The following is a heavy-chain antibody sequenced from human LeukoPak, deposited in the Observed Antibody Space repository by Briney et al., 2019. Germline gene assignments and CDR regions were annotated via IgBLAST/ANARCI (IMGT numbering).Heavy chain of an antibody. Sequence: PGGSLRLSCAASGFTFSSYWMSWVRQAPGKGLEWVANIKQDGSEKYYVDSVKGRFTISRDNAKNSLYLQMNSLRAEDTAVYYCARVGRGSSDVYYFDYWGQGTLVTVSS. V-gene: IGHV3-7*01. CDR3: ARVGRGSSDVYYFDY. CDR2: IKQDGSEK. D-gene: IGHD1-26*01. CDR1: GFTFSSYW. J-gene: IGHJ4*02.